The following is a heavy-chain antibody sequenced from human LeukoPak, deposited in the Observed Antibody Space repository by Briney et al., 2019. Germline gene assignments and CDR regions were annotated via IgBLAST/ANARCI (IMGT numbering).Heavy chain of an antibody. Sequence: PSETLCLTCTVSGGSIYSGSYYWSWIRQPAGKGLEWIGRIYTSGSTNYNPSLKGRVTISVDTSKNQFSLKLSSVTAADTAVYYCARDRRDGYNLYYFDLWGQGTLVTVSS. CDR3: ARDRRDGYNLYYFDL. D-gene: IGHD5-24*01. J-gene: IGHJ4*02. V-gene: IGHV4-61*02. CDR1: GGSIYSGSYY. CDR2: IYTSGST.